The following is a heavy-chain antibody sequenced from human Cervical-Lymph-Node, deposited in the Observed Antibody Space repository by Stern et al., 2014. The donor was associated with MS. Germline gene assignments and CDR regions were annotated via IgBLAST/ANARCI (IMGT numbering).Heavy chain of an antibody. D-gene: IGHD3-22*01. Sequence: QVQLVQSGPEVKKPGSSVKVSCKASGGTFSNYAISWVRQAPGQGLEWMGGIIVIFDTANYAPKFQGRVTMSADESTSTAYMELISLRTEDTAVYYCAKASDRSGYCPEYFQYWGQGTPVTVSS. CDR3: AKASDRSGYCPEYFQY. V-gene: IGHV1-69*01. J-gene: IGHJ1*01. CDR2: IIVIFDTA. CDR1: GGTFSNYA.